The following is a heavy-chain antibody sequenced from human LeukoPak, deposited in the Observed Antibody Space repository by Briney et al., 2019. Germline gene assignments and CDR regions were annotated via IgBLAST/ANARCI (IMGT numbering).Heavy chain of an antibody. CDR3: ARLLRYLAAAGAPPIEPPSHFDF. CDR1: GFTFSSYA. Sequence: PGGPLRLSCAASGFTFSSYAMHWVRQAPGKGLEWVAVISYDGSNKYYADSVKGRFTISRDNSKNTLYLQMNSLRAEDTAVYYCARLLRYLAAAGAPPIEPPSHFDFWGPGTLVTVSS. CDR2: ISYDGSNK. D-gene: IGHD6-13*01. J-gene: IGHJ4*02. V-gene: IGHV3-30-3*01.